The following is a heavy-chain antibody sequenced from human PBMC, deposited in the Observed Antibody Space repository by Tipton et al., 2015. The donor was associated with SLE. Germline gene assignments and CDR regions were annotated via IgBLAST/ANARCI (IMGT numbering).Heavy chain of an antibody. V-gene: IGHV4-38-2*02. D-gene: IGHD6-19*01. J-gene: IGHJ4*02. CDR2: IYHSGST. Sequence: LRLSCTVSGGSISSYYWSWIRQPPGKGLEWIGSIYHSGSTYYNPSLKSRVTISVDTSKNHFSLKLNSVTAADTAVYYCVRDEYSSGCFDYWGQGTLVTVSS. CDR1: GGSISSYY. CDR3: VRDEYSSGCFDY.